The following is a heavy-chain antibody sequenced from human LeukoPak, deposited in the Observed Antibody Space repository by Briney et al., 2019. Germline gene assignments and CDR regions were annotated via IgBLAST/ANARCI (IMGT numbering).Heavy chain of an antibody. J-gene: IGHJ4*02. Sequence: PGGSLRLSCAASGFTFSSYAMHWVRQAPGKGLEWVAVISYDGSNKYYADSVKGRFTISRDNSKNTLYLQMNSLRAEDTAVYYCARSRWLQFIDYWGQGTLVTVSS. CDR3: ARSRWLQFIDY. CDR1: GFTFSSYA. CDR2: ISYDGSNK. D-gene: IGHD5-24*01. V-gene: IGHV3-30-3*01.